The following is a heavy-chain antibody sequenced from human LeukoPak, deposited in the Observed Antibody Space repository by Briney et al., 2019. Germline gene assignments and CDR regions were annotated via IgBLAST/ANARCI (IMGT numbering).Heavy chain of an antibody. D-gene: IGHD6-19*01. CDR3: ARVHRLDSSGWH. Sequence: ASVKVSCMASGYTFTSYYTHWERHAHGQGIEWMGVIIPSGGSTSYAQTLQGRVTMTRDTSTSTVYMELSSLRSEDTAVYYCARVHRLDSSGWHWGRGGLVSVSS. CDR1: GYTFTSYY. J-gene: IGHJ4*02. CDR2: IIPSGGST. V-gene: IGHV1-46*04.